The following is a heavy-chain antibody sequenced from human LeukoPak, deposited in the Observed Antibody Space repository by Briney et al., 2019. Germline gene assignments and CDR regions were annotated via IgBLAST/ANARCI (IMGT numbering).Heavy chain of an antibody. D-gene: IGHD3-22*01. V-gene: IGHV1-2*02. Sequence: APVTVSCKASGYTFTGYYMHWVRQAPGQGLEWMGWINPNSGGTNYAQKFQGRVTMTRDTSISTAYMELSRLRSDDTAVYYCARAGRGHYYDSSGYYYVGYWGQGTLVTVSS. CDR2: INPNSGGT. J-gene: IGHJ4*02. CDR3: ARAGRGHYYDSSGYYYVGY. CDR1: GYTFTGYY.